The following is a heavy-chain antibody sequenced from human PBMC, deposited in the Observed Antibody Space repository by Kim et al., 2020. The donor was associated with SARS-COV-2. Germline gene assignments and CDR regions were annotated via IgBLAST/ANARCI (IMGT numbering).Heavy chain of an antibody. CDR1: GFTFSTYG. J-gene: IGHJ4*02. CDR2: ITGSGDKT. CDR3: TKRNPSGLTVAAHADY. D-gene: IGHD6-19*01. V-gene: IGHV3-23*01. Sequence: GGSLRLSCAASGFTFSTYGMSWVRQAPGKGLEWVSAITGSGDKTYYADSVKGRFTISRDNSKNTLYLQMNSLRAEDTAIYYCTKRNPSGLTVAAHADYWGQGTLVTVSS.